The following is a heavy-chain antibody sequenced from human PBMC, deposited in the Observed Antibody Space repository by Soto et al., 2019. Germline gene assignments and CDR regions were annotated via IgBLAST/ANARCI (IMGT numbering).Heavy chain of an antibody. D-gene: IGHD1-26*01. J-gene: IGHJ5*02. CDR1: GYTFTSYD. Sequence: GASVNVSCKASGYTFTSYDINWVRQATGQGLEWMGWMNPNSGNTNYAQKFQGRVTMTTDTSTSTAYMELRSLRSDDTAVYYCALCIVGAIEGWFDPWGQGTLVTVSS. CDR2: MNPNSGNT. CDR3: ALCIVGAIEGWFDP. V-gene: IGHV1-8*01.